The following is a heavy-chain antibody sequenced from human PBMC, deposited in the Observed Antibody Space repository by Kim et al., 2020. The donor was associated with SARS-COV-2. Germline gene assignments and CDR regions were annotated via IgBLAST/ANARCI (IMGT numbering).Heavy chain of an antibody. J-gene: IGHJ3*02. CDR1: GFTFSSYA. V-gene: IGHV3-23*01. CDR3: AKDRTSRYYYDSSGLDAFDI. D-gene: IGHD3-22*01. CDR2: ISGSGGST. Sequence: GGSLRLSCAASGFTFSSYAMSWVRQAPGKGLEWVSAISGSGGSTYYADSVKGRFTISRDNSKNTLYLQMNSLRAEDTAVYYCAKDRTSRYYYDSSGLDAFDIWGQGTMVTVSS.